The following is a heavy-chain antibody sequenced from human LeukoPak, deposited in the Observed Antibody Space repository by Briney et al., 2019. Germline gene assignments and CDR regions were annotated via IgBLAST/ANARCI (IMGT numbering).Heavy chain of an antibody. D-gene: IGHD5-18*01. CDR2: INQDESEK. CDR1: GFIFSRYW. Sequence: GGSLRLSCATSGFIFSRYWMSWVRQAPGKGLEWVANINQDESEKNYVDSVKGRFTISRDNAKNSLDLQMNSLRAEDTAVYYCAKYPPTAMVLGYFDYWGQGTLVTVSS. J-gene: IGHJ4*02. CDR3: AKYPPTAMVLGYFDY. V-gene: IGHV3-7*01.